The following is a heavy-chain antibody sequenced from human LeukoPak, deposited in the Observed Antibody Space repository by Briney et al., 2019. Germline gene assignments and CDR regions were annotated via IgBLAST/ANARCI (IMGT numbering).Heavy chain of an antibody. CDR2: INTNTGNP. J-gene: IGHJ4*02. Sequence: GASVKVSCKASGYTFTGYYIHWVRQAPGQGLEWMGWINTNTGNPTYAQGFTGRFVFSLDTSVSTAYLQISSLKAEDTAVYYCAREIRPLELWFGELQYYFDYWGQGTLVTVSS. CDR3: AREIRPLELWFGELQYYFDY. CDR1: GYTFTGYY. D-gene: IGHD3-10*01. V-gene: IGHV7-4-1*02.